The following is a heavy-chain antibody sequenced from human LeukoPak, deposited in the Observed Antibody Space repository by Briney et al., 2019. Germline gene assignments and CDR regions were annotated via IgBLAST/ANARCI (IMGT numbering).Heavy chain of an antibody. V-gene: IGHV3-48*03. Sequence: GGSLRLSCAASGFTFSSYEMNWVRQAPGKGLEWVSYISSSGSTIYYADSVKGRFTISRDNAKNSLYLQMSSLRAEDTAVYYCARVRFRRYQQTANYYFDYWGQGTLVTVSS. CDR1: GFTFSSYE. D-gene: IGHD2-2*01. CDR3: ARVRFRRYQQTANYYFDY. CDR2: ISSSGSTI. J-gene: IGHJ4*02.